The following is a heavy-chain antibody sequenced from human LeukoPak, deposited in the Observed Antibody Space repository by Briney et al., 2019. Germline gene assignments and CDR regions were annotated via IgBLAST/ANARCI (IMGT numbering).Heavy chain of an antibody. CDR3: ARRSYYYYGMDV. CDR1: AFIFSGHW. V-gene: IGHV3-7*03. J-gene: IGHJ6*02. Sequence: GGSLRLSCEGSAFIFSGHWMNWVRQTPGKGLEWVASIKEDGSERQYVDSVKGRFSISRDNTKGSLFLQLNSLRAEDTAVYYCARRSYYYYGMDVWGQGTTVTVSS. CDR2: IKEDGSER.